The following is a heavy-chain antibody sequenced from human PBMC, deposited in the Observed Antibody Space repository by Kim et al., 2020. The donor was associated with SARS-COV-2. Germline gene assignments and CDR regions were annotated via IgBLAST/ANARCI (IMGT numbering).Heavy chain of an antibody. J-gene: IGHJ6*02. Sequence: GGSLRLSCAASGFTFSSYWMHWVRQAPGKGLVWVSRINSDGTSTRYADSVKGRFSISRDNSKNTLYLQMSSLRAEDTAVYYCARGLPYCSAGSCYYGMDVWGQGTTVTVSS. D-gene: IGHD2-15*01. CDR2: INSDGTST. CDR3: ARGLPYCSAGSCYYGMDV. CDR1: GFTFSSYW. V-gene: IGHV3-74*01.